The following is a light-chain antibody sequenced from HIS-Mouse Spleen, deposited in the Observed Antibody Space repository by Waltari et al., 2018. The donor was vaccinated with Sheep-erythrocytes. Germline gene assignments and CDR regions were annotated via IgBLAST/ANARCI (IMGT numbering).Light chain of an antibody. CDR3: CSYAGSYNHV. Sequence: QSALTQPRSVSGSPGQSVTISCTGTSSDVGGYNYFSWYQHHPGKAPKLRIYDVSKRPSGVPDRVSGSKSGNTASLTISGFQAEDEADYYCCSYAGSYNHVFATGTKVTVL. J-gene: IGLJ1*01. CDR1: SSDVGGYNY. CDR2: DVS. V-gene: IGLV2-11*01.